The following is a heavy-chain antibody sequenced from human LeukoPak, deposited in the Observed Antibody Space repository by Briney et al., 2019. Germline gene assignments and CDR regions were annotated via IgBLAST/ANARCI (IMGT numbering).Heavy chain of an antibody. CDR3: ARSLGADRDY. D-gene: IGHD4/OR15-4a*01. CDR2: INRDESAK. CDR1: GFTFSSYW. J-gene: IGHJ4*02. Sequence: PGGSLRLSCAASGFTFSSYWMSWVRQAPGKGLEWVANINRDESAKYYVDSVKGRFTISRDNTKNSLYLQMNSLRDGDTAVYYCARSLGADRDYWGQGTLVTVSS. V-gene: IGHV3-7*01.